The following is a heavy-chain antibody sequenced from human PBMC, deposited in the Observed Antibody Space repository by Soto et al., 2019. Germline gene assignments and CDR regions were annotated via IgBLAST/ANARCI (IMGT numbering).Heavy chain of an antibody. CDR2: IWYDGSNK. D-gene: IGHD1-26*01. J-gene: IGHJ4*02. CDR3: ARNSEWELRRYFDY. V-gene: IGHV3-33*01. Sequence: ESGGGVVQPGRSLRLSCAASGFTFSSYGMHWVRQAPGKGLEWVAVIWYDGSNKYYADSVKGRFTISRDNSKNTLYLQMNSLRAEDTAVYYCARNSEWELRRYFDYWGQGTLVTVSS. CDR1: GFTFSSYG.